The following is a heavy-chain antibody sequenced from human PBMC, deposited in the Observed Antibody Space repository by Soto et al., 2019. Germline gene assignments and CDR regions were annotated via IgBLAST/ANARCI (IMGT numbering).Heavy chain of an antibody. Sequence: SETLSLTCTVSGGSISSYYWSWIRQPPGKGLEWIGYIYYSGSTNYNPSLKSRVTISVDTSKNQFSLKLSSVTAADTAVYYCARDYGDYLFDYWGQGTLLTVSS. CDR3: ARDYGDYLFDY. CDR1: GGSISSYY. J-gene: IGHJ4*02. V-gene: IGHV4-59*01. CDR2: IYYSGST. D-gene: IGHD4-17*01.